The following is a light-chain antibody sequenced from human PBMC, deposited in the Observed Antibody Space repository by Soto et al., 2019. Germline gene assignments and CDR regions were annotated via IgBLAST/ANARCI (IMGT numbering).Light chain of an antibody. CDR3: QQSYSTPPFT. J-gene: IGKJ3*01. CDR2: AAS. V-gene: IGKV1-39*01. Sequence: DIQMTQSPSSLSAPVGDRVTITCRASQSISSYLNWYQQKPGKAPKLLIYAASSLQSGVPSRFSGSGSGTDFTLTISSLRPEDFATYYCQQSYSTPPFTFGPGTKVDIK. CDR1: QSISSY.